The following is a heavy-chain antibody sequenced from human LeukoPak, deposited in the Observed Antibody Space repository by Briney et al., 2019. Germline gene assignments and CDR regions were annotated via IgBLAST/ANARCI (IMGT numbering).Heavy chain of an antibody. CDR2: INWNSGST. CDR3: AKLAPVGATPLDSVDY. J-gene: IGHJ4*02. D-gene: IGHD1-26*01. Sequence: GGSLRLPCAASGFTFDDYGMSWVRQAPGKGLEWVSRINWNSGSTDYADSVKGRFTISRDNAKNSLYMQMNSLRAEDTAVYYCAKLAPVGATPLDSVDYWGQGTLVTVSS. V-gene: IGHV3-20*04. CDR1: GFTFDDYG.